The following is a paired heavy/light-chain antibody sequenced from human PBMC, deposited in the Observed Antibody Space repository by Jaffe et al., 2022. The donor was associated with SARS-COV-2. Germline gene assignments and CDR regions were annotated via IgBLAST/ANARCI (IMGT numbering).Light chain of an antibody. V-gene: IGKV3-11*01. CDR3: QQRSNWSWT. CDR1: QSVSSY. Sequence: EIVLTQSPATLSLSPGERATLSCRASQSVSSYLAWYQQKPGQAPRLLIYDASNRATGIPARFSGSGSGTDFTLTISSLEPEDFAVYYCQQRSNWSWTFGQGTKVEIK. CDR2: DAS. J-gene: IGKJ1*01.
Heavy chain of an antibody. V-gene: IGHV2-5*01. D-gene: IGHD3-22*01. Sequence: QITLKESGPTLVKPTQTLTLTCTFSGFSLSTSGVGVGWIRQPPGKALEWLALIYWNDDKRYSPSLKSRLTITKDTSKNQVVLTMTNMDPVDTATYYCAHSPPEGYYYDSSGHHIPPYYFDYWGQGTLVTVSS. J-gene: IGHJ4*02. CDR1: GFSLSTSGVG. CDR3: AHSPPEGYYYDSSGHHIPPYYFDY. CDR2: IYWNDDK.